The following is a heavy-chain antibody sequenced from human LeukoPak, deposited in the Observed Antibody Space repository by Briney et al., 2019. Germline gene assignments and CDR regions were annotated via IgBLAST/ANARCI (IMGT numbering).Heavy chain of an antibody. CDR2: IIPILGIA. V-gene: IGHV1-69*04. D-gene: IGHD3-10*01. CDR1: GGTFSSYA. J-gene: IGHJ4*02. CDR3: ARNVEVLLWFGPDY. Sequence: GASVKVSCKASGGTFSSYAISWVRQAPGQGLEWMGRIIPILGIANYAQKFQGRVTMTRDTSTSTVYMELSSLRSEDTAVYYCARNVEVLLWFGPDYWGQGTLVTVSS.